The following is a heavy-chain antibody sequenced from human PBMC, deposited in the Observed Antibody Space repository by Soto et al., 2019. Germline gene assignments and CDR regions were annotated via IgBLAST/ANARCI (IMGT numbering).Heavy chain of an antibody. CDR2: MTPGSGKT. CDR3: ARMASAGTLNWFDP. V-gene: IGHV1-8*01. CDR1: AVTFTSYF. J-gene: IGHJ5*02. D-gene: IGHD6-13*01. Sequence: QVRLVQSGAEVRKPGASVKLSCTAPAVTFTSYFMHWVRQAPGHGLEWMGWMTPGSGKTGYASKFQGRVSMTRDASTSTAHLELSSLTSEDTAVYYCARMASAGTLNWFDPWGQGTLVTVSS.